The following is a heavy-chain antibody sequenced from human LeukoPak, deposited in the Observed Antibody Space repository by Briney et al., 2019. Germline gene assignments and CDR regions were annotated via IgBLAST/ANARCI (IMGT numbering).Heavy chain of an antibody. CDR2: IYYSGST. J-gene: IGHJ4*02. V-gene: IGHV4-59*01. CDR1: GGSISSYY. Sequence: SETLSLTCTVSGGSISSYYWSWIRQPPGKGLEWIGYIYYSGSTNYNPSLKSRVSISVDTSKKQFSLKLSSVTAADTAMYYCARDVSPGGYFDYWGQGILVTVSS. CDR3: ARDVSPGGYFDY. D-gene: IGHD3-10*01.